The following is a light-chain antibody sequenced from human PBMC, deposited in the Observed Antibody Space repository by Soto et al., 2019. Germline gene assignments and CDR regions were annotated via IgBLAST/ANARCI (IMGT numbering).Light chain of an antibody. Sequence: QSVLTQPPSVSAAPGQKVTISCSGSSSNIGNNYVSWYQQLPGTAPKLLIYDNNKRPSGIPDRFSGSKSGTSATLGITGLQTGDEADYYCGTWDSNLSACWVFGGGTKLTVL. CDR3: GTWDSNLSACWV. J-gene: IGLJ3*02. CDR1: SSNIGNNY. CDR2: DNN. V-gene: IGLV1-51*01.